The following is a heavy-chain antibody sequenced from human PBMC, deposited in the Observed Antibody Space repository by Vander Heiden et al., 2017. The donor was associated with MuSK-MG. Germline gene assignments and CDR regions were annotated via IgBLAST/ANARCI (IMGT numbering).Heavy chain of an antibody. CDR1: GFTFSSYA. CDR2: ISGSGGST. Sequence: EVQLLESGGGLVQPGGSLRLSCAASGFTFSSYAMSWVRQAPGKGLEWVSAISGSGGSTYYADSVKGRFTISRDNSKNTLYLKRNSLRAEDTAVYYCAKEWRHDSGSYCDYWGQGTLVTVSS. V-gene: IGHV3-23*01. J-gene: IGHJ4*02. D-gene: IGHD3-10*01. CDR3: AKEWRHDSGSYCDY.